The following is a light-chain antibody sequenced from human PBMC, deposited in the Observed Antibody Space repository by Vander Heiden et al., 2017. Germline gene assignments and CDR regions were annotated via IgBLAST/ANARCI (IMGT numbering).Light chain of an antibody. J-gene: IGLJ2*01. CDR3: LLYFGGEAV. Sequence: QTVVTQEPSLTVSPGATVTLTCASSTGVVTSAYYPNWFQQKPGQAPRALIYSTGNKHSWTPARFSGTLLGGKAALTLSGEQPEDEAEYYCLLYFGGEAVFGGGTKLTV. CDR2: STG. V-gene: IGLV7-43*01. CDR1: TGVVTSAYY.